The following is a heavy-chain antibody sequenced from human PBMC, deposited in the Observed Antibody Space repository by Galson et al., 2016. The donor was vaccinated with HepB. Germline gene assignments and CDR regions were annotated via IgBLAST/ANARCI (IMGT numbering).Heavy chain of an antibody. CDR2: TFYKSKWYN. Sequence: CAISGDSVSSNSAVWNWIRQSPSRGLEWLGRTFYKSKWYNDYAVSVKSRITVNADTSKNLFSLHLNSVTPDDTAVYYCTRGFEYSSGWYYFDHWGQGTLVTV. J-gene: IGHJ4*02. D-gene: IGHD6-19*01. CDR3: TRGFEYSSGWYYFDH. V-gene: IGHV6-1*01. CDR1: GDSVSSNSAV.